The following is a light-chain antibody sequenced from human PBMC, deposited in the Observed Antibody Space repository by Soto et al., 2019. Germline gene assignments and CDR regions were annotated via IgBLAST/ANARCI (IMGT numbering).Light chain of an antibody. J-gene: IGLJ3*02. CDR2: EVN. V-gene: IGLV2-23*02. CDR3: CSSVGSPNGV. CDR1: SSDVGSYDR. Sequence: QSALTQPASVSGSPGQSITISCTGTSSDVGSYDRVSWYQQHPDKAPTLIIYEVNKRPSGVSNRFSGSKSGNTASLTISGLQAEDEADYYCCSSVGSPNGVFGGGTKLTVL.